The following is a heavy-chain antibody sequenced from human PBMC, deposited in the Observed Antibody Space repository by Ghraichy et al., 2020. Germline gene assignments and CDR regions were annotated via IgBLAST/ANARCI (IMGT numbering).Heavy chain of an antibody. CDR2: ISGYNGYT. CDR3: ARDWNYEVDY. J-gene: IGHJ4*01. V-gene: IGHV1-18*01. D-gene: IGHD1-7*01. CDR1: GYSFTSNG. Sequence: ASVKVSCKASGYSFTSNGISWVRQAPGQGLEWMGWISGYNGYTKYVQKLQGRVTITTDTSTSTAYMELRSLRSDDTAVYYCARDWNYEVDYWGQGTLVTVSS.